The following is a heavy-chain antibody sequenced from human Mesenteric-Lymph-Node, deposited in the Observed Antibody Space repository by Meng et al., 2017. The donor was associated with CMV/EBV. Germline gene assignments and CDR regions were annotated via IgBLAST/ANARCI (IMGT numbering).Heavy chain of an antibody. CDR2: IYSGGTGT. Sequence: GESLKISCTASGFTIGDYAMSWVRQAPGKGLDWVSVIYSGGTGTFYADSVKGRFTISRDNSKNTLYLQMNSLRAEDTAVYYCAKNRGGSCYEPCDYWGQGTLVTVSS. J-gene: IGHJ4*02. CDR3: AKNRGGSCYEPCDY. CDR1: GFTIGDYA. V-gene: IGHV3-23*03. D-gene: IGHD2-15*01.